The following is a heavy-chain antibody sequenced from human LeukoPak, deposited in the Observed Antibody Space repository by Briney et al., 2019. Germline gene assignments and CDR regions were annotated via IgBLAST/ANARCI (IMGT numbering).Heavy chain of an antibody. D-gene: IGHD5-12*01. CDR1: GATFTRSA. J-gene: IGHJ6*02. CDR3: SRELTNSGYDYPGDYYGMDV. Sequence: SVKLSCKASGATFTRSAITWMRQAPGPGLEWMGGIIPIFGTANYAQTFHGRVTITADESTSTAYMELSSLRSEDTAVYYRSRELTNSGYDYPGDYYGMDVWGQGTTVTVSS. V-gene: IGHV1-69*01. CDR2: IIPIFGTA.